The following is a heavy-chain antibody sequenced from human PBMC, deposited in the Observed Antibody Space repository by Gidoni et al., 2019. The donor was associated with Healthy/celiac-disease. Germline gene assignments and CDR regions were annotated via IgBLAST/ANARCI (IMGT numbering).Heavy chain of an antibody. Sequence: QVQLQPSGPGLVKPSPTLSLTCAIAGDRLSSNIAAWNWISQSPSRGLALLGRTYYRSKWYNDYAVSVKSRITLNPDTSKNQFSLQLNSVTTEDTAVYYCAREEGKNESFDYWGQGTLVTVSS. CDR1: GDRLSSNIAA. CDR3: AREEGKNESFDY. J-gene: IGHJ4*02. V-gene: IGHV6-1*01. D-gene: IGHD1-1*01. CDR2: TYYRSKWYN.